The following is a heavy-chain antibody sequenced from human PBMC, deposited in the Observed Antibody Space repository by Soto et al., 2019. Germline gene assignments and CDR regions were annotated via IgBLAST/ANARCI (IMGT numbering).Heavy chain of an antibody. CDR1: GFTFSSYS. Sequence: EVQLVESGGGLVQPGGSLRLSCAASGFTFSSYSMKWVRQAPGKGLEWVSYISSSSSTIYYAASVRSRFTISRDNAKNTPYLPTNILTDEARPVYYCASCLGLYWSACTVGREHFWGQGTLVTVSS. D-gene: IGHD2-8*02. J-gene: IGHJ4*02. V-gene: IGHV3-48*02. CDR3: ASCLGLYWSACTVGREHF. CDR2: ISSSSSTI.